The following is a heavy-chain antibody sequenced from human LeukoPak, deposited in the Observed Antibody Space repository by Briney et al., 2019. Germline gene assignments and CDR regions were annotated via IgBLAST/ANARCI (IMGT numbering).Heavy chain of an antibody. CDR3: ATGGAMVSPFDY. Sequence: ASVKVSCKASGGTFSSYAINWVRQATGQGLEWMGWMNPNSGNTGYAQKFQGRVTITRNTSISTAYMELSSLRSEDTAVYYCATGGAMVSPFDYWGQGTLVTVSS. D-gene: IGHD5-18*01. J-gene: IGHJ4*02. V-gene: IGHV1-8*03. CDR2: MNPNSGNT. CDR1: GGTFSSYA.